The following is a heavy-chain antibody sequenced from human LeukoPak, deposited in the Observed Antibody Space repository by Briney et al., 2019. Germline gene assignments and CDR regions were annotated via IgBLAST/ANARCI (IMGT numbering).Heavy chain of an antibody. CDR1: GGSFSGYY. Sequence: SETLSLTCAVYGGSFSGYYWSWIRQPPGKGLEWIGEIIHSGSTNYNPSLKSRVTISVDTSKNQFSLKLSSVTAADTAVYYCASEERRPGGYYDSSGSAWGQGTLVTVSS. CDR3: ASEERRPGGYYDSSGSA. V-gene: IGHV4-34*12. J-gene: IGHJ5*02. CDR2: IIHSGST. D-gene: IGHD3-22*01.